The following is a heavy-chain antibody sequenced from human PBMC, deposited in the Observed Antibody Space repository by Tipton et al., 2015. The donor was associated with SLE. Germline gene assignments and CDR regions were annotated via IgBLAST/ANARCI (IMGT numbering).Heavy chain of an antibody. CDR2: INQDGSEK. Sequence: SLRLSCAVSGFTFNSFYMTWVRQAPGKGLEWVANINQDGSEKYYADSVKGRFTISRDNAKNSLYLQMNSLRAEDTAVYYCARHATWGQGTLVTVSS. D-gene: IGHD2-2*01. CDR1: GFTFNSFY. J-gene: IGHJ5*02. V-gene: IGHV3-7*01. CDR3: ARHAT.